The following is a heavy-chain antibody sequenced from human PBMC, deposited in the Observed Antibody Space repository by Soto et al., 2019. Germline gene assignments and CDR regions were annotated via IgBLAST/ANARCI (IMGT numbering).Heavy chain of an antibody. CDR1: GGTFSSYA. Sequence: SVKVSCKASGGTFSSYAISWVRQAPGQGLEWMGGIIPIFGTANYAQKFQGRVTITADESTSTAYMELSSLRSEDTAVYYCARGYCSSTSCYDHYYYYGMDVWGQGTTVTVSS. V-gene: IGHV1-69*13. D-gene: IGHD2-2*01. CDR3: ARGYCSSTSCYDHYYYYGMDV. J-gene: IGHJ6*02. CDR2: IIPIFGTA.